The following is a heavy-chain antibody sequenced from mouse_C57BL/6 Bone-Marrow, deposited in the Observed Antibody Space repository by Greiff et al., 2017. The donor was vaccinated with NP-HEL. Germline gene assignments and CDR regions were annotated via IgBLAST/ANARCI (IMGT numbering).Heavy chain of an antibody. CDR2: IYPGSGNT. Sequence: VKLQESGPELVKPGASVKISCKASGYSFTSYYIHWVKQRPGQGLEWIGWIYPGSGNTKYNEKFKGKATLTADTSSSTAYMQLSSLTSEDSAVYYCARSPSNWDGAWFAYWGQGTLVTVSA. CDR3: ARSPSNWDGAWFAY. CDR1: GYSFTSYY. J-gene: IGHJ3*01. V-gene: IGHV1-66*01. D-gene: IGHD4-1*01.